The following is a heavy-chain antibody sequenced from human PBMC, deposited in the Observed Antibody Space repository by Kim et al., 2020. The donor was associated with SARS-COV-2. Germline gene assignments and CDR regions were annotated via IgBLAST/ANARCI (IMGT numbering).Heavy chain of an antibody. V-gene: IGHV3-7*01. CDR2: IKHSGSAK. D-gene: IGHD1-20*01. Sequence: GGSLRLSCAASGFTFSSYYMSWVRQAPGKGLEWVANIKHSGSAKYYADSVKGRFTISRDNAKNSLYLQMNSLRVEDTAVYYCARGGGRNCIYPDYWGQGTLVTVSS. J-gene: IGHJ4*02. CDR1: GFTFSSYY. CDR3: ARGGGRNCIYPDY.